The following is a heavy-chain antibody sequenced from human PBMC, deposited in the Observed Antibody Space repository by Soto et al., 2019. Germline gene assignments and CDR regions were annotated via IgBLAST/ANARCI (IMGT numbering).Heavy chain of an antibody. CDR2: IYPGDSDT. CDR3: ARQAYCSSTSCYTGRDYYYGMDV. Sequence: LGESLKISCKGSGYSFTSYWIGWVRQMPGKGLEWMGIIYPGDSDTRYSPSFQGQVTISADKSISTAYLQWSSLKASDTAMYYCARQAYCSSTSCYTGRDYYYGMDVWGQGTTVTVSS. D-gene: IGHD2-2*02. J-gene: IGHJ6*02. CDR1: GYSFTSYW. V-gene: IGHV5-51*01.